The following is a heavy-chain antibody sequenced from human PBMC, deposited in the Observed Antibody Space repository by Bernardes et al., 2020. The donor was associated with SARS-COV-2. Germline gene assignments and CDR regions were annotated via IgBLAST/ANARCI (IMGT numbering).Heavy chain of an antibody. D-gene: IGHD1-26*01. J-gene: IGHJ5*02. CDR1: GDSITSNNW. CDR3: ARPTAGSKFDP. Sequence: SETLSLTCAVSGDSITSNNWWTWVRQPPGKGLEWIGEIYHSGTTNYNPSLKSRVTISLDKAKNQFSLRLSSVTAADTALYYCARPTAGSKFDPWGQGTLVTVSS. V-gene: IGHV4-4*02. CDR2: IYHSGTT.